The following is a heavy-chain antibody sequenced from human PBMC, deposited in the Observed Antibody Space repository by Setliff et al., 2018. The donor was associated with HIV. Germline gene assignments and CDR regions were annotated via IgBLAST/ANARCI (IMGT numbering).Heavy chain of an antibody. CDR3: ARGRLYGVVDY. CDR2: INHSGST. V-gene: IGHV4-34*01. Sequence: PSETLSLTCAVYGGALSGYYWSWIRQPPEKGLEWIGEINHSGSTNYNPSLKSRVTISVDTSKNQFSLKLTSVTAADTAVYYCARGRLYGVVDYWGQGTLVTVS. D-gene: IGHD3-10*01. CDR1: GGALSGYY. J-gene: IGHJ4*02.